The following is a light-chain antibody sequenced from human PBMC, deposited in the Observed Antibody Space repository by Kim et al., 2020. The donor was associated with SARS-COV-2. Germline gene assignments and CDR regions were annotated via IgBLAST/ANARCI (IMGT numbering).Light chain of an antibody. J-gene: IGLJ3*02. V-gene: IGLV1-44*01. CDR3: AAWDDSLSGWV. Sequence: QSVLTQPASASGTPGQRVTISCSGSSSSIGSNAVNWYQQFPGTAPKVLIYSNNQRPSGVPDRFSGSKSGTSASLAISGLQSEDEADYYCAAWDDSLSGWVFGGGTQLTVL. CDR1: SSSIGSNA. CDR2: SNN.